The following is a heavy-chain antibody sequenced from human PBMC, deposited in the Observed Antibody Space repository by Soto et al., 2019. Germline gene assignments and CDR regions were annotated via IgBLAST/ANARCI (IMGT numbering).Heavy chain of an antibody. CDR3: ARDHELAYCGGDCPYGMDV. J-gene: IGHJ6*02. Sequence: EVQLVETGGGLIQPGGSLRLSCAASGFTVSSNYMSWVRQAPGKGLEWVSVIYSGGSTYYADSVKGRFTISRDNSKNTLYLQMNSLRAEDTAVYYCARDHELAYCGGDCPYGMDVWGQGTTVTVSS. CDR1: GFTVSSNY. V-gene: IGHV3-53*02. D-gene: IGHD2-21*02. CDR2: IYSGGST.